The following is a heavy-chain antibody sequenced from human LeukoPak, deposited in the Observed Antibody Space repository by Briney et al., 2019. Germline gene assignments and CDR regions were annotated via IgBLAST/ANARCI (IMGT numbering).Heavy chain of an antibody. CDR2: ISGSGGNP. CDR1: GFTFSNYA. J-gene: IGHJ4*02. D-gene: IGHD6-19*01. CDR3: ARANEAGYFDY. Sequence: GGSLRLSCAASGFTFSNYAMSWVRQAPGKGLEWVSGISGSGGNPYYADSVKGRFTISRDNAKNSLYLQMNSLRAEDTAVYYCARANEAGYFDYWGQGTLVTVSS. V-gene: IGHV3-23*01.